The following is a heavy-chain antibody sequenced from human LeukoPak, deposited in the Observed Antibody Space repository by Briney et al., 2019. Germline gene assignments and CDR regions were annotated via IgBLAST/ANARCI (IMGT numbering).Heavy chain of an antibody. CDR2: IYYSGST. CDR3: ARKSFHTSSYDY. J-gene: IGHJ4*02. Sequence: PSETLSLTCTVSGDSISSYYWSWIRQPPGKGLEWIGYIYYSGSTKYNPSLKSRVTISLDTSKTQFSLNLSSVTAADTAVYYCARKSFHTSSYDYWGQGTLVTVPS. D-gene: IGHD6-13*01. CDR1: GDSISSYY. V-gene: IGHV4-59*01.